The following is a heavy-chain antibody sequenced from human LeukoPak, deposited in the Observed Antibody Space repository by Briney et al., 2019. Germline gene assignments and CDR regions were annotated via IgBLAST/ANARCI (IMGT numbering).Heavy chain of an antibody. D-gene: IGHD2-21*02. CDR3: AKDENIVVVTAILDS. Sequence: PGGSLRLSCAASGFTFSSYGMHWVRQAPGKGLEWVAVISYDGSNKYYADSVKGRFTISRDNSKNTLYLQMNSLRAEDTAVYYCAKDENIVVVTAILDSWGQGTLVTVSS. CDR1: GFTFSSYG. CDR2: ISYDGSNK. J-gene: IGHJ5*01. V-gene: IGHV3-30*18.